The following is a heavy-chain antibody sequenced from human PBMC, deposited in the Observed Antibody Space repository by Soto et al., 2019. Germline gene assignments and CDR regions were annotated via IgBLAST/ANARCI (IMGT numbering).Heavy chain of an antibody. V-gene: IGHV3-30*18. J-gene: IGHJ4*02. CDR2: ISYDGINK. D-gene: IGHD6-25*01. Sequence: QVQLVESGGGVVQPGRSLRLSCAASGFTFSSYGMHWVRQAPGKGLEWVAVISYDGINKYYADSVKGRLTISRDNSKNTLYVKMNSLRPEDTAVYYCAKGRDIGEASGTGTWDFDFWGQGTLVTVSS. CDR1: GFTFSSYG. CDR3: AKGRDIGEASGTGTWDFDF.